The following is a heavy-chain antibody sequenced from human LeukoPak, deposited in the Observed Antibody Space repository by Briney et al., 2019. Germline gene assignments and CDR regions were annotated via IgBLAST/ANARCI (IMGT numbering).Heavy chain of an antibody. V-gene: IGHV4-59*01. CDR3: ARENVWGSYRYWGD. J-gene: IGHJ4*02. CDR1: GGSIGSYY. CDR2: IYYSGST. D-gene: IGHD3-16*02. Sequence: SETLSLTCTVSGGSIGSYYWSWIRQPPGKGLEWIGYIYYSGSTNYNPSLKSRVTISVDTSKNQFSLKLSSVTAADTAVYYCARENVWGSYRYWGDWGQGTLVTVSS.